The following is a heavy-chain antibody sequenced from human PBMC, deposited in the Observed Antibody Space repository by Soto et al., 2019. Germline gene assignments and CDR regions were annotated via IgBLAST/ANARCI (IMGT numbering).Heavy chain of an antibody. V-gene: IGHV1-69*02. CDR2: IIPILGIA. D-gene: IGHD5-12*01. CDR1: GGTFSSYT. Sequence: SVKVSCKASGGTFSSYTISWVRQAPGQGLEWMGRIIPILGIANYAQKFQGRVTITADKSTSTAYMELSSLRSEDTAVYYCARIRSIGCDFDYWGQGTLVTVSS. CDR3: ARIRSIGCDFDY. J-gene: IGHJ4*02.